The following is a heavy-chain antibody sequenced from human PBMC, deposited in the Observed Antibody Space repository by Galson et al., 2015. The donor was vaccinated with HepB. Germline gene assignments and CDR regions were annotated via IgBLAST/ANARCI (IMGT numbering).Heavy chain of an antibody. V-gene: IGHV3-73*01. J-gene: IGHJ4*01. CDR2: IRSKASGHAT. Sequence: SLRLSCAASGFTFSGSAIHWVRQAPGKGLEWVGRIRSKASGHATAYAASLKGRFTISRDDSKNTAYLHMNSLRTQDTAVYYCTRLGDFSGYSSSWGQGTLVTVSS. CDR3: TRLGDFSGYSSS. D-gene: IGHD6-13*01. CDR1: GFTFSGSA.